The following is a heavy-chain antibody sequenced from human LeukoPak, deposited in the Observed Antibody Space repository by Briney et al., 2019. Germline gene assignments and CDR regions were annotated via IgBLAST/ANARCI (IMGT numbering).Heavy chain of an antibody. CDR3: ARYADYYDSSGYYSLDY. CDR2: IYHSGST. CDR1: GYSISSGYY. Sequence: SETLSLTCAVSGYSISSGYYWGWIRQPPGKGLEWIGRIYHSGSTYYNPSLKSRVTISVDTSKTQFSLKLSSVTDADTAVYYCARYADYYDSSGYYSLDYWGQGTLVTVSS. D-gene: IGHD3-22*01. J-gene: IGHJ4*02. V-gene: IGHV4-38-2*01.